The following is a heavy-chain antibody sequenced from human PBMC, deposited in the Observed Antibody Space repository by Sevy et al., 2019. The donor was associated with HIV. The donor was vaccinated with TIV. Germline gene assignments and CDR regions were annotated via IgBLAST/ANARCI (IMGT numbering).Heavy chain of an antibody. J-gene: IGHJ6*02. D-gene: IGHD2-15*01. V-gene: IGHV3-48*01. CDR1: GFTFSSYS. CDR2: ISSSSSTI. CDR3: ARDRISPSVYCSGGGCYPEYGMDV. Sequence: GGSLRLSCAASGFTFSSYSMNWVRQAPEKGLEWVSYISSSSSTIYYADSVKGRFTISRDNAKNSLYLQMNSLRAEDTAVYYCARDRISPSVYCSGGGCYPEYGMDVWGQGTTVTVSS.